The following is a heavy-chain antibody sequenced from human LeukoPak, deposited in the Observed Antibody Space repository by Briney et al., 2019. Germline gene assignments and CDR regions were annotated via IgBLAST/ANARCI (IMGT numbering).Heavy chain of an antibody. J-gene: IGHJ4*02. CDR2: GNLDGSEK. CDR3: ARGQFQLS. V-gene: IGHV3-7*04. Sequence: GVSLRLSCAASEFTFGDYWMTWVRQARGKGLEWVANGNLDGSEKYYVDSGKGRFTISRDNAKDSLYLQMNSLRAEDTAVYYCARGQFQLSWGQGALVTVSS. CDR1: EFTFGDYW. D-gene: IGHD1-1*01.